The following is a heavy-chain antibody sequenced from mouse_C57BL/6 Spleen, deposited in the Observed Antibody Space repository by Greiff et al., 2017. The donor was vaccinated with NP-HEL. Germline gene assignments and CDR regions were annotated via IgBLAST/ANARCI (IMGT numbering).Heavy chain of an antibody. CDR2: ISSGGSYT. J-gene: IGHJ2*01. D-gene: IGHD1-1*01. Sequence: EVNLVESGGDLVKPGGSLKLSCAASGFTFSSYGMSWVRQTPDKRLEWVATISSGGSYTYYPDSVKGRFTISRDNAKNTLYLQMSSLKSEDTAMYYCARLAYYYGSSWDYFDYWGQGTTLTVSS. V-gene: IGHV5-6*01. CDR3: ARLAYYYGSSWDYFDY. CDR1: GFTFSSYG.